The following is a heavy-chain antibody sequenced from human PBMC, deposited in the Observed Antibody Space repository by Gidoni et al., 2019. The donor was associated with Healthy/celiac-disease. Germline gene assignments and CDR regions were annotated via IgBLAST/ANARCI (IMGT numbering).Heavy chain of an antibody. V-gene: IGHV4-59*01. CDR1: GGSISSYY. J-gene: IGHJ3*02. CDR3: ARGARGYSYGHDAFDI. D-gene: IGHD5-18*01. Sequence: QVQLQESGPGLVKPSETLSLTCTVSGGSISSYYWSWIRQPPGKGLEWIGYIYYSGSTNYNPSLKSRVTISVDTSKNQFSLKLSSVTAADTAVYYCARGARGYSYGHDAFDIWGQGTMVTVSS. CDR2: IYYSGST.